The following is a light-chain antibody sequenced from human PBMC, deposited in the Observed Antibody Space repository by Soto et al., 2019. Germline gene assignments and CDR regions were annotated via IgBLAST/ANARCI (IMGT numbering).Light chain of an antibody. J-gene: IGKJ2*01. CDR2: WAS. CDR3: QQYDTIPYT. Sequence: DIVMTQSPDSLAVTLGERATINCESSQSVLQSSNEKNYLAWYQQKPGQPPKLFIYWASTREYGVPDRFSGGGSETDFTLTISSLQAEDVAVYYYQQYDTIPYTFGRVNKLEI. CDR1: QSVLQSSNEKNY. V-gene: IGKV4-1*01.